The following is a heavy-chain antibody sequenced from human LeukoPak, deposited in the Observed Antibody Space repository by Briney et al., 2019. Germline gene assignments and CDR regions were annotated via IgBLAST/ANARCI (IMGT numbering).Heavy chain of an antibody. CDR2: IYYSGST. V-gene: IGHV4-39*07. CDR1: GGSISSSSYF. Sequence: SETLSLTCTVSGGSISSSSYFWAWIRQPPGMGLEWIGNIYYSGSTYYNPSLQSRVTISVDTSKNQFSLKLNSVTAADTAVYYCARDHFRVGCSTTSCYGVDPWGQGTLVTVSS. CDR3: ARDHFRVGCSTTSCYGVDP. J-gene: IGHJ5*02. D-gene: IGHD2-2*01.